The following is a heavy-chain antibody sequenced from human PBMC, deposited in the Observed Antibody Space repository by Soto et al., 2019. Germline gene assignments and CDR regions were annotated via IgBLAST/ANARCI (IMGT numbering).Heavy chain of an antibody. Sequence: PSQTLSLTCAISGDSVSSNSAAWNWIRQSPSRGLEWLGRTYYRSKWCNDYAVSVKSRITINPDTSKNQFSLQLNSVTPEDTAVYYCASSIAAGRGFWFDPWGQGTLVTVSS. J-gene: IGHJ5*02. V-gene: IGHV6-1*01. CDR3: ASSIAAGRGFWFDP. CDR2: TYYRSKWCN. CDR1: GDSVSSNSAA. D-gene: IGHD6-6*01.